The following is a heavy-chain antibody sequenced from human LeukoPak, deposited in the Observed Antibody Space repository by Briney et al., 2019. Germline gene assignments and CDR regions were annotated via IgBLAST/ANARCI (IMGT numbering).Heavy chain of an antibody. CDR2: IRNDGSNH. J-gene: IGHJ4*02. CDR3: VRDYNWGFDY. D-gene: IGHD1-1*01. V-gene: IGHV3-30*02. CDR1: GFTFSNAW. Sequence: GGSLRLSCAASGFTFSNAWMGWVRRAPGKGLEWVAFIRNDGSNHYYADSVKGRFTISRDNSKNNVYLQMYSLRVEDTSIYYCVRDYNWGFDYWGQGTVVTVSS.